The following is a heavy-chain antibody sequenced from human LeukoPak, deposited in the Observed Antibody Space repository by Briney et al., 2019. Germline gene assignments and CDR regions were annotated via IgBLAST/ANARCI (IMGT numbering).Heavy chain of an antibody. CDR3: AKPRGPYYYYYYMDV. CDR1: GFTFSSYG. V-gene: IGHV3-33*06. Sequence: PGGSLRLSCAASGFTFSSYGMHWVRQAPGKGLEGVAVIWYDGSNKYYADSVKGRFTISRDNSKNTLYLQMNSLRAEDTAVYYCAKPRGPYYYYYYMDVWGKGTTVTVSS. D-gene: IGHD3-16*01. J-gene: IGHJ6*03. CDR2: IWYDGSNK.